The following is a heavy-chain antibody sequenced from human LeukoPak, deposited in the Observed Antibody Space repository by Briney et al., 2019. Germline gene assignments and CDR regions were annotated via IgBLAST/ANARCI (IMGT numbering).Heavy chain of an antibody. Sequence: PGGSLRLSCAAAGFTFSSNWIHWVRQAPGKGLGWVARITSDGSSTNYADSVKGRFTISRDNAKNTVYLKMNSLRAEDTAVYYCARVLYNSGWYPPDYWGQGTLVTVSS. CDR1: GFTFSSNW. D-gene: IGHD6-19*01. V-gene: IGHV3-74*01. CDR3: ARVLYNSGWYPPDY. CDR2: ITSDGSST. J-gene: IGHJ4*02.